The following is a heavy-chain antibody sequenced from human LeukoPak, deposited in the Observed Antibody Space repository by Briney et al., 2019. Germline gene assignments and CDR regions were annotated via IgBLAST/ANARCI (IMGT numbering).Heavy chain of an antibody. J-gene: IGHJ4*02. V-gene: IGHV1-2*02. CDR2: INPNSAGT. CDR1: GYTFSGYY. CDR3: ARGDSGWGLDY. Sequence: SVKVSWKASGYTFSGYYMHWVRQAPGQGLEWMGWINPNSAGTNFAQQFLGRVTMTRDTSISTVYMELTRLRSDDTAAYYCARGDSGWGLDYWGRGTLVTVSS. D-gene: IGHD6-19*01.